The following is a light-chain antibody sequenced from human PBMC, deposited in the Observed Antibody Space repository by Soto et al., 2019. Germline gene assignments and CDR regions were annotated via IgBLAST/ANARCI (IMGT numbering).Light chain of an antibody. V-gene: IGKV3-15*01. Sequence: EIVMTQSPATLSVSPGERATLSCRASQSVSSNLAWYQQKPGQAPRLLIYGASTRATGIPARFSGSGSGTEFTLTISSLQSEAFAVYYCKQYNKWPPWTFGQGNKVEIK. CDR2: GAS. CDR1: QSVSSN. CDR3: KQYNKWPPWT. J-gene: IGKJ1*01.